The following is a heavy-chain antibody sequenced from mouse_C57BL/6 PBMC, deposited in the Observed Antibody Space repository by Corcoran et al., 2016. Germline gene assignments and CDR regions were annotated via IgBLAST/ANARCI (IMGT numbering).Heavy chain of an antibody. Sequence: QVQLQQSGAELVKPGASVKISCKASGYAFSSYWMNWVKQRPGKGLEWIGQIYPGDGDTNYNGKFKGKATLTADKSSSTAYMQLSSLTSEDSAVYFCARRDYEYYAMDYWGQGTSVTVSS. CDR2: IYPGDGDT. CDR1: GYAFSSYW. V-gene: IGHV1-80*01. J-gene: IGHJ4*01. D-gene: IGHD1-1*01. CDR3: ARRDYEYYAMDY.